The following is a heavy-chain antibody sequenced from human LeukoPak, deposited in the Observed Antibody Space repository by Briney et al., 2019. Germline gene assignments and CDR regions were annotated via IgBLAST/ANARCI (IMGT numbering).Heavy chain of an antibody. CDR3: AREGGYRYGSIFQCVY. J-gene: IGHJ4*02. CDR1: GVTFSSYG. CDR2: IRYDGSNK. D-gene: IGHD5-18*01. Sequence: PGGSLRLSCAASGVTFSSYGRHGVRQAPGKGLEWVAFIRYDGSNKYYADSVKGRSTISRDNSKNTLQLQRNSLRAEDTAVYYCAREGGYRYGSIFQCVYWGQGTLVTVSS. V-gene: IGHV3-30*02.